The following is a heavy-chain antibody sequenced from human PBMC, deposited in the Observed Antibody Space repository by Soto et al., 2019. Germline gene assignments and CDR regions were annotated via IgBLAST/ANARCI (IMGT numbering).Heavy chain of an antibody. V-gene: IGHV4-59*08. CDR2: IYYSGST. CDR3: ARGQDYSNYVPSLDY. D-gene: IGHD4-4*01. Sequence: SETLSLTCTVSGGSISSYYWSWIRQPPGKGLEWIGYIYYSGSTNYNPSLKSRVTISVDTSKNQFSLKLSSVTAADTAVYYCARGQDYSNYVPSLDYWGQGTLVTVSS. CDR1: GGSISSYY. J-gene: IGHJ4*02.